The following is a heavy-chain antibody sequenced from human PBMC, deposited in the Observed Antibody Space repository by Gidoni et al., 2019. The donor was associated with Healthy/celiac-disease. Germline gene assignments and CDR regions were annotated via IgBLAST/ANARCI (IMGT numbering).Heavy chain of an antibody. Sequence: EVQLVESGGGLVQPGRSLRLSCTASGFTFGDYAMSWFRQAPGKGLEWVGCIRSKAYGGTTEYAASVKGRFTISRDDSKSIAYLQMNSLKTEDTAVYYCTRDASLLGFWGHGYFDYWGQGTLVTVSS. CDR3: TRDASLLGFWGHGYFDY. J-gene: IGHJ4*02. CDR2: IRSKAYGGTT. V-gene: IGHV3-49*03. D-gene: IGHD3-16*01. CDR1: GFTFGDYA.